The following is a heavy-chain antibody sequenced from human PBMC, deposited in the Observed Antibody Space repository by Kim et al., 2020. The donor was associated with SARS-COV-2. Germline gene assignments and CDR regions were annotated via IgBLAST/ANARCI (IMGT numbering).Heavy chain of an antibody. D-gene: IGHD3-3*01. V-gene: IGHV6-1*01. CDR3: ARGSEWLLYAAGFDY. CDR1: GDRVSSNSAA. CDR2: TYYRSKWYN. J-gene: IGHJ4*02. Sequence: SQTLSLTCAISGDRVSSNSAAWNWIRQSPSRGLEWLGRTYYRSKWYNDYAVSVKSRITINPDTSKNQFSLQLNSVTPEDTAVYYCARGSEWLLYAAGFDYWGQGTLVTVSS.